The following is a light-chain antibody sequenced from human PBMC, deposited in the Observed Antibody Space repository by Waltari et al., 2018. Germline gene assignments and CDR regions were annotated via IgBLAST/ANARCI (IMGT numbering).Light chain of an antibody. CDR1: SSAIGGYPY. J-gene: IGLJ2*01. CDR2: EAS. Sequence: QSALTQPPSASGSPGQSVTISCTGTSSAIGGYPYVSCYQQHPGEAPKLIIFEASKRSSGVPDRFSGSKAGNTASLTVSGLQADDEADYYCSSYAGSHTVLLFGGGTKLTVL. V-gene: IGLV2-8*01. CDR3: SSYAGSHTVLL.